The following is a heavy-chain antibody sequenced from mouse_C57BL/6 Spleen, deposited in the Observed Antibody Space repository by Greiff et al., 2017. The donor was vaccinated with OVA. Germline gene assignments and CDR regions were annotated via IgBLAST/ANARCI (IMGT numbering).Heavy chain of an antibody. V-gene: IGHV3-6*01. CDR1: GYSITSGYY. J-gene: IGHJ3*01. CDR3: ASRRFAY. Sequence: DVKLVESGPGLVKPSQSLSLTCSVTGYSITSGYYWNWIRQFPGNKLEWMGYISYDGSNNYNPSLKNRISITRDTSKNQFFLKLNSVTTEDTATYYCASRRFAYWGQGTLVTVSA. CDR2: ISYDGSN.